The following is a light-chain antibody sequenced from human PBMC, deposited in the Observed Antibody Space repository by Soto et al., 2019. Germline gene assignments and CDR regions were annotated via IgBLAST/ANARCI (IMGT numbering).Light chain of an antibody. J-gene: IGKJ2*01. Sequence: DIVMTQSPLSLPVTPGEPASISCRSSQSLLHSNGYNYLDWYLQKPGQSPQLLIYLGSNRASGVHDRFSGSGSGTDFTLKISRVEAEDVGVYYCIQALHTPYTFGQGTKLEIK. V-gene: IGKV2-28*01. CDR1: QSLLHSNGYNY. CDR3: IQALHTPYT. CDR2: LGS.